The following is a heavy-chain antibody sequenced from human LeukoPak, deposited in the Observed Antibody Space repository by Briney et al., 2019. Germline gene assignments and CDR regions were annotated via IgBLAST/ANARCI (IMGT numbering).Heavy chain of an antibody. CDR3: ARSRLWLDFDY. J-gene: IGHJ4*02. D-gene: IGHD5-18*01. CDR2: IYYSGST. CDR1: GGAISSYY. V-gene: IGHV4-59*01. Sequence: SSETLSLTCTVSGGAISSYYWSWIRQPPGKGLEWIGYIYYSGSTNYNPSLKSRVTISVDTSKNQFSLKLSSVTAADTAVYYCARSRLWLDFDYWGQGTLVTVSS.